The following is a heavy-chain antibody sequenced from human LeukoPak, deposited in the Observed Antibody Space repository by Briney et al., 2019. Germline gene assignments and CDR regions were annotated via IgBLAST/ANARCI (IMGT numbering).Heavy chain of an antibody. D-gene: IGHD5-24*01. CDR3: ARASRDGYNY. Sequence: GGSLRLSCTASKFTFSHYGMQWVRQAPGQGLEWMGRINPNSGGTNYAQKFQGRVTMTRDTSISTAYMELSRLRSDDTAVYYCARASRDGYNYWGQGTLVTVSS. J-gene: IGHJ4*02. V-gene: IGHV1-2*06. CDR2: INPNSGGT. CDR1: KFTFSHYG.